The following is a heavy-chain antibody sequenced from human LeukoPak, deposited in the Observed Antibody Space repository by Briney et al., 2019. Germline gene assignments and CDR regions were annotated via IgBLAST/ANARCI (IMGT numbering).Heavy chain of an antibody. J-gene: IGHJ5*02. CDR3: ARETSTAAGTYNWFDP. D-gene: IGHD6-13*01. Sequence: SQTLSLTCTVSGGSISSGGYSWSWIRQPPGKGLEWIGYIYHSVSTYYNPSLKSRVTISVDRSKNQFSLKLSSVTAADTAVYYYARETSTAAGTYNWFDPWGQGTLVTVSS. CDR1: GGSISSGGYS. CDR2: IYHSVST. V-gene: IGHV4-30-2*01.